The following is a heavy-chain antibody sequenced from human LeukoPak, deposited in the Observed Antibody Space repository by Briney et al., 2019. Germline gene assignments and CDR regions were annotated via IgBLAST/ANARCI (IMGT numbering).Heavy chain of an antibody. V-gene: IGHV5-51*01. Sequence: GESLKISCKGSGYSFTSYWIGWVRQMPGKGLEWMGIIYPGDSDTRYSPSFQGQVTISADKSISTAYLQWSSLKASDTAMYYCARHGLPGIALNWFGPWGQGTLVTVSS. J-gene: IGHJ5*02. CDR2: IYPGDSDT. CDR3: ARHGLPGIALNWFGP. CDR1: GYSFTSYW. D-gene: IGHD6-13*01.